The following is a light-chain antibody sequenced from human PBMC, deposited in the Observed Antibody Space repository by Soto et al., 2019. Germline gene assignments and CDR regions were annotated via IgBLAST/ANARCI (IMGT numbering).Light chain of an antibody. CDR1: SGSVSSGYY. Sequence: QAVVTQEPSFSVSPGRTVTLTCGLSSGSVSSGYYPSWYQQTPGQAPHTLIYDTSSRSSGVPDRFSGSILGNKAALTISGAQADDDADYYCVLYVGSGISVFGGGTKLTVL. CDR3: VLYVGSGISV. CDR2: DTS. V-gene: IGLV8-61*01. J-gene: IGLJ3*02.